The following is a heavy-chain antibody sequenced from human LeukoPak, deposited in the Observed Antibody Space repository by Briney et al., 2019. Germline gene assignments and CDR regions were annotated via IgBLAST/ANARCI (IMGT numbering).Heavy chain of an antibody. Sequence: GGSLRLSCAASGFTFSSYAMHWVRQAPGKGLEWVAVISYDGSNKYYADSVKGRFTISRDNSKNTLYLQMNSLRAEDTAVYYCARVGYCSGGSCYNIRYYYYYYMDVWGKGTTVTVSS. CDR3: ARVGYCSGGSCYNIRYYYYYYMDV. J-gene: IGHJ6*03. CDR2: ISYDGSNK. D-gene: IGHD2-15*01. V-gene: IGHV3-30*04. CDR1: GFTFSSYA.